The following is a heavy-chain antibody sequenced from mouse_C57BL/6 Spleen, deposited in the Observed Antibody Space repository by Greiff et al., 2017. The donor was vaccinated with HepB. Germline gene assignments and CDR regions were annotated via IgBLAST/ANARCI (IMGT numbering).Heavy chain of an antibody. Sequence: EVMLVESGGGLVQPGGSLKLSCAASGFTFSDYYMYWVRQTPEKSLEWVAYISNGGGSTYYPDTVKGRFTISGDNAKNTLYLQMSRLKSEDTAMYYCASHGFAYWGQGTLVTVSA. J-gene: IGHJ3*01. V-gene: IGHV5-12*01. CDR3: ASHGFAY. CDR2: ISNGGGST. CDR1: GFTFSDYY.